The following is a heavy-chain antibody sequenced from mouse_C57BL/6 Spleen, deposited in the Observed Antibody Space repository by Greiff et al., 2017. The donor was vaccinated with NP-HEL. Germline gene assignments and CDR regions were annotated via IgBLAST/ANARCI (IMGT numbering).Heavy chain of an antibody. J-gene: IGHJ3*01. CDR3: ARGGGFAY. V-gene: IGHV1-4*01. Sequence: LQESGAELARPGASVKMSCKASGYTFTSYTMHWVKQRPGQGLEWIGYINPSSGYTKYNQKFKDKATLTADQSSSTAYMQLSSLTSEDSAVYYCARGGGFAYWGQGTLVTVSA. CDR2: INPSSGYT. CDR1: GYTFTSYT.